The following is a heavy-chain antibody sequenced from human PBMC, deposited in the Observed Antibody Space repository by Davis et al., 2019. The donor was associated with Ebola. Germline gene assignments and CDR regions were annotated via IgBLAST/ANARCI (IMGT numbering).Heavy chain of an antibody. D-gene: IGHD6-13*01. V-gene: IGHV3-21*01. J-gene: IGHJ4*02. CDR2: ITWSGDYT. CDR1: GFTFSCYT. CDR3: AKGGGSGSWLVDW. Sequence: GESLKTLCAAPGFTFSCYTMNWVRQAPGKGLELVSFITWSGDYTEHADPVKGRFTISRDNAKDSLYLRMEGLRADDTAVYYCAKGGGSGSWLVDWWGQGTLVTVSS.